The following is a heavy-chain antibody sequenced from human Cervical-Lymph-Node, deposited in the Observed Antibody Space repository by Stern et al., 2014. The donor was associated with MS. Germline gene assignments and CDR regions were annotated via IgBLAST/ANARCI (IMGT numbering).Heavy chain of an antibody. V-gene: IGHV1-24*01. CDR3: ATASRYDALDL. CDR2: YDPEEGNT. J-gene: IGHJ3*01. CDR1: GYSLSDLS. Sequence: QMQLEQSGAEVRKPGASVRVSCKVSGYSLSDLSMHWVRQAPGKGLEWLGGYDPEEGNTVYAQRFQGRVTMTEDTSTDTAYMELNSLRSDDTAVYHCATASRYDALDLWGQGTVVTVSS.